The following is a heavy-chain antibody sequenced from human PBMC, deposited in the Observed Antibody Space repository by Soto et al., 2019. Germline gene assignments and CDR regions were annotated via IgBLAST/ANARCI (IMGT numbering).Heavy chain of an antibody. Sequence: GASVKVSCKASGYTFTDYYIHWVRQAPGQGLEWMGWINPKSGGTNYAQKFQGWVTMTRDTSISTAYMDLSRLTFDDTAVYFCARGITTRGYAPYGSGTKPYYFDYWGQGTLVTVSS. D-gene: IGHD3-10*01. J-gene: IGHJ4*02. V-gene: IGHV1-2*04. CDR3: ARGITTRGYAPYGSGTKPYYFDY. CDR1: GYTFTDYY. CDR2: INPKSGGT.